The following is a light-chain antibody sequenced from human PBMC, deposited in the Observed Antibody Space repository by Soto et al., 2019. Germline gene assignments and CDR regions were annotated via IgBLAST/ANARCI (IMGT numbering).Light chain of an antibody. Sequence: DIQMTQSPSSLSASVGDRVTIACRASESISDYLNWYQHKPGEAPKVLVYSASTLRGGVPSRFSGTGSGTEFTLTISSLQPEDVATYYCQQTFSNLLSFGGGTKVDIK. CDR1: ESISDY. J-gene: IGKJ4*01. CDR3: QQTFSNLLS. V-gene: IGKV1-39*01. CDR2: SAS.